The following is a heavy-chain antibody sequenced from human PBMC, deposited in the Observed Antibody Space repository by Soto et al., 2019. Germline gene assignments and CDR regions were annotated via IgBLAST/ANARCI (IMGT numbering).Heavy chain of an antibody. Sequence: GESMKISCRVSGYNFIIYWIAWVRQMPGKGLEWMGIIYPGDSDATHSPSFQGQVAMSVDRSASTAYLQWSSLKASDTAIYYCARQAYYGSGTYYSDYWGQGTLVTVSS. V-gene: IGHV5-51*01. CDR3: ARQAYYGSGTYYSDY. CDR1: GYNFIIYW. J-gene: IGHJ4*02. D-gene: IGHD3-10*01. CDR2: IYPGDSDA.